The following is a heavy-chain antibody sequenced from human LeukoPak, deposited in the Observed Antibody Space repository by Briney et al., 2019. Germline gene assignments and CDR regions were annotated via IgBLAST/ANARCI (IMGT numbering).Heavy chain of an antibody. CDR1: GGSFSGYY. CDR2: INHSGST. Sequence: SETLSLTCAVYGGSFSGYYWSWIRQPPGKGLEWIGEINHSGSTNYNPSLKSRVTISVDTSKNQFSLKLSSVTAADTAVYYCARVWFRELSSNWFDPWGQGTLVTVSS. V-gene: IGHV4-34*01. D-gene: IGHD3-10*01. J-gene: IGHJ5*02. CDR3: ARVWFRELSSNWFDP.